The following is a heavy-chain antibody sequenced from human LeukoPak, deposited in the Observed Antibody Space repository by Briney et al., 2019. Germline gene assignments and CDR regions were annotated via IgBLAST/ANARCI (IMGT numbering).Heavy chain of an antibody. Sequence: NPSETLSLTCTVSGGSISSYYWSWIRQPAGKRLEWIGRIYTSGSTNYNPSLKSRVTMSVDTSKNQFSLKLSSVTAADTAVYYCARGPGLRFLEWLLPRGAFDIWGQGTMVTVSS. CDR3: ARGPGLRFLEWLLPRGAFDI. V-gene: IGHV4-4*07. CDR1: GGSISSYY. D-gene: IGHD3-3*01. CDR2: IYTSGST. J-gene: IGHJ3*02.